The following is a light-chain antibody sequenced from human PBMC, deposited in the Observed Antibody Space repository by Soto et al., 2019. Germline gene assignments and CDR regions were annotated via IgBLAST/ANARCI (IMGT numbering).Light chain of an antibody. Sequence: EIVMTQSPATLSVSPEERASLSCRASQSVSTNLAWYQQKPAQAPRLLIYGASTRATGIPARFSGGGSGTEFTLTISSLQSADFAVYYCQQSNDWPLTFGGGTKVEIK. CDR1: QSVSTN. CDR2: GAS. CDR3: QQSNDWPLT. J-gene: IGKJ4*01. V-gene: IGKV3-15*01.